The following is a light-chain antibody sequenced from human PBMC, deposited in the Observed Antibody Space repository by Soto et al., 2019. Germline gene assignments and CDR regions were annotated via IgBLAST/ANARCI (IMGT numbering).Light chain of an antibody. CDR3: HQYGSSPPYT. J-gene: IGKJ2*01. Sequence: EVVLTQSPGTLSLSPGERATLSCRASQSINNNYLAWYQQRPGQAPRLLIYGSSDRATGIPDRFSGSGSGTDFTLTISRLEAEDLAVYYCHQYGSSPPYTFGQGTKLEI. CDR2: GSS. CDR1: QSINNNY. V-gene: IGKV3-20*01.